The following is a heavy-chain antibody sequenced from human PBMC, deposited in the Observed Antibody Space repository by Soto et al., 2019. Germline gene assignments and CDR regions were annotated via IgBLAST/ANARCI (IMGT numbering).Heavy chain of an antibody. Sequence: EALCLTCAVYGGSFSGCYWSLFRQPPGKGLEWIGEINHSGSTNYNPSLKSRVTISVDTSKNQFSLKLSSVTAADTAVYYCARSAPYDSESHNWFDPWGQGTLVTVSS. D-gene: IGHD3-10*01. V-gene: IGHV4-34*01. J-gene: IGHJ5*02. CDR3: ARSAPYDSESHNWFDP. CDR1: GGSFSGCY. CDR2: INHSGST.